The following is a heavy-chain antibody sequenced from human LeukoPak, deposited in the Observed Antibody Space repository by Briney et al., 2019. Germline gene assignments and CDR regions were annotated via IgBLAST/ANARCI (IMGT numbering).Heavy chain of an antibody. D-gene: IGHD3-22*01. CDR3: AKDLGTNYYDSSGYYYGFDY. CDR2: ISGSGGST. Sequence: GGSLRLSCAAFGFTFSSYAMSWIRQAPGKGLEWVSAISGSGGSTYYADSVKGRFTISRDNSKNTLYLQMNSLRAEDTAVYYCAKDLGTNYYDSSGYYYGFDYWGQGTLVTVSS. J-gene: IGHJ4*02. CDR1: GFTFSSYA. V-gene: IGHV3-23*01.